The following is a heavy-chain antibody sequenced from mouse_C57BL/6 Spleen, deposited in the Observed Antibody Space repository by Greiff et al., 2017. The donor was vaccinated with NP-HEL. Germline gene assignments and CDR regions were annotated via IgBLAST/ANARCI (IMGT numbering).Heavy chain of an antibody. CDR2: INPGSGGT. CDR3: EREGLTGTFAY. CDR1: GYAFTNYL. J-gene: IGHJ3*01. Sequence: VQLQQSGAELVRPGTSVKVSCKASGYAFTNYLIEWVKQRPGQGLEWIGVINPGSGGTNYNEKLKGKATLPADKSSRPAYMQLSSVTAEDSAVYFGEREGLTGTFAYWGQGTLVTVSA. V-gene: IGHV1-54*01. D-gene: IGHD4-1*01.